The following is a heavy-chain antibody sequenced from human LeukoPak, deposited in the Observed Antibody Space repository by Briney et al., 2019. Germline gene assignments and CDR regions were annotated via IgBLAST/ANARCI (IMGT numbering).Heavy chain of an antibody. CDR1: GFTFSSYA. CDR3: AKVRAGGTSWPYYFDY. J-gene: IGHJ4*02. D-gene: IGHD3-16*01. Sequence: PGGSLRLSCAASGFTFSSYAMSWVRQAPGKGLEWVPAISGSGGSTYYADSVKGRFTISRDNSKNTLYLQMNSLRAEDTAVYYCAKVRAGGTSWPYYFDYWGQGTLVTVSS. CDR2: ISGSGGST. V-gene: IGHV3-23*01.